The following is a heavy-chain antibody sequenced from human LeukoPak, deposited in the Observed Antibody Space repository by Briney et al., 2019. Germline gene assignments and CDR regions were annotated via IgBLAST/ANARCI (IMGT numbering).Heavy chain of an antibody. CDR2: IYYSGST. CDR1: GGSISSYY. CDR3: AKDRVDIMVRGVITD. J-gene: IGHJ4*02. V-gene: IGHV4-59*01. Sequence: SQTLSLTCTVSGGSISSYYWSWIRQPPGKGLEWIGYIYYSGSTNYNPSLKSRVTISVDTSKNQFSLKLSSVTAADTAVYYCAKDRVDIMVRGVITDWGQGTLVTVS. D-gene: IGHD3-10*01.